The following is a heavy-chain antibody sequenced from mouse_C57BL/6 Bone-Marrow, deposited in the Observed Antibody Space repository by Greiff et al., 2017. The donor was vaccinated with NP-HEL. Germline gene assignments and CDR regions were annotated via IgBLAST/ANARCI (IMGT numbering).Heavy chain of an antibody. V-gene: IGHV1-82*01. CDR2: IYPGDGDT. CDR1: GYAFSSSW. CDR3: ARTTGFDY. D-gene: IGHD4-1*01. J-gene: IGHJ2*01. Sequence: VQLQQSGPELVKPGASVKISCKASGYAFSSSWMNWVKQRPGKGLEWIGRIYPGDGDTNSNGKFKGKATLTAVKSSSTAYMQLSRLTSEDSAVYFCARTTGFDYWGQGTTLTVSS.